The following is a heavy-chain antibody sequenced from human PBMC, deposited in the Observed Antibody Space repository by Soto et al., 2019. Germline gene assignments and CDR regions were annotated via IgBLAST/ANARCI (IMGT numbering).Heavy chain of an antibody. CDR1: GYTFTTYG. CDR3: ARDRGSGSYYARFDY. D-gene: IGHD1-26*01. V-gene: IGHV1-18*01. J-gene: IGHJ4*02. Sequence: QVQLVQSGAEVKKPGASVKVSCKASGYTFTTYGISWVRQAPGPGLEWMGWISSYNGNTNYAQKLQDRVTMTTDTSTNIAYMELRSLRSDDTAVFYCARDRGSGSYYARFDYWGQGTLVTVSS. CDR2: ISSYNGNT.